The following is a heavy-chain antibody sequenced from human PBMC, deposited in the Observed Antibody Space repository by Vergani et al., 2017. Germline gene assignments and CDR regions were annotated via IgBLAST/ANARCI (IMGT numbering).Heavy chain of an antibody. CDR3: AKEFCGTGNCYGWNHLEV. CDR2: IGVDGDR. D-gene: IGHD1-1*01. V-gene: IGHV3-13*01. J-gene: IGHJ6*04. Sequence: VESVGGLVQPGGSLRLSCTVSGFTFSSNDFHWVRQTAGKGLEWVSSIGVDGDRYYSDSVKGRFTISRDNGQSYLYLDMDNLRVEDTAVYFCAKEFCGTGNCYGWNHLEVWGEGTSVTVSS. CDR1: GFTFSSND.